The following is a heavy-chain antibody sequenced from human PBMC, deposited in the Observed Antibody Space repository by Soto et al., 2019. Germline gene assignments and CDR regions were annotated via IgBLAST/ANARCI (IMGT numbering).Heavy chain of an antibody. CDR3: AKDPQPHSVTYRFDP. Sequence: GGSLRLSCAASGFTFSSYAMSWVRQAPGKGLEWVSGISGSGGSTYYADSVKGRFTISRDNSKNTLYLQMNSLRAEDTAVYYCAKDPQPHSVTYRFDPWGQGTLVTVSS. J-gene: IGHJ5*02. CDR2: ISGSGGST. CDR1: GFTFSSYA. V-gene: IGHV3-23*01. D-gene: IGHD4-17*01.